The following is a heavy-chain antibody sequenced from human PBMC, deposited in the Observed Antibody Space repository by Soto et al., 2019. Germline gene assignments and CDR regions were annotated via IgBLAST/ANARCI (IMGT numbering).Heavy chain of an antibody. CDR3: AKVGRFLEWLPATLDYYYYMDV. D-gene: IGHD3-3*01. CDR1: GFTFSNYA. Sequence: PGGSLRLSCAASGFTFSNYAMSWVRQAPGKGLEWVSAISGSGGSTYYADSVKGRFTISRDNSKNTLYLQMNSLRAEDTAVYYCAKVGRFLEWLPATLDYYYYMDVWGKGTTVTVSS. CDR2: ISGSGGST. V-gene: IGHV3-23*01. J-gene: IGHJ6*03.